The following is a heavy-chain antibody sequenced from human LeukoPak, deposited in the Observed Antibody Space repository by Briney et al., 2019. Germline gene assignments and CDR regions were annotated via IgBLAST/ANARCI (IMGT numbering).Heavy chain of an antibody. CDR2: ISSSGSYI. Sequence: GGSLRLSCAASGFTFSSYSMNWVRQAPGKGLEWVSSISSSGSYIYYADSVKGRFTISRDNAKNSLYLQMNSLRAEDTAVYYCARDLVARVRGFPDWFDPWGQGTLVTVSS. V-gene: IGHV3-21*01. CDR1: GFTFSSYS. CDR3: ARDLVARVRGFPDWFDP. D-gene: IGHD3-10*01. J-gene: IGHJ5*02.